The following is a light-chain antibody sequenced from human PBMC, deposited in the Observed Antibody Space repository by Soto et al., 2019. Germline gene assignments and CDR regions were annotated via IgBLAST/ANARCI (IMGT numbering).Light chain of an antibody. J-gene: IGKJ5*01. V-gene: IGKV3-15*01. Sequence: EILMTQSPATLSVSPGERVTLSCRASQNIHNHLSWFLQKPGQAPRLLIYGASTRATGIPARFSGSGSGTEFTLTISSLQSEDFAVYYCQQYNNWPPITFGQGTRLEIK. CDR2: GAS. CDR1: QNIHNH. CDR3: QQYNNWPPIT.